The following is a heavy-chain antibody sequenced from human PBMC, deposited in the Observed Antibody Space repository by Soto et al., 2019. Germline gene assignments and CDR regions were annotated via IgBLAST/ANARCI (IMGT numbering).Heavy chain of an antibody. CDR1: GMTVSGKKY. D-gene: IGHD1-1*01. CDR3: ATWLQREHAYDV. CDR2: VYDADGK. V-gene: IGHV3-53*01. Sequence: VGSLRLSCAVVGMTVSGKKYVAWVRQAPGKGLEWVSGVYDADGKYYADSVKGRFTTSRDSSKTIVYLEMNDLGPEDTAIYYCATWLQREHAYDVWGQGTTVTVSS. J-gene: IGHJ3*01.